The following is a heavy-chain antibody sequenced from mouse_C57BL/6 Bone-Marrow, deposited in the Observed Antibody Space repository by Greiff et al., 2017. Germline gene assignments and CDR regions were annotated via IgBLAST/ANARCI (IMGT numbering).Heavy chain of an antibody. CDR2: IYPGDGDT. CDR3: ARSLLRYPHYYAMDY. D-gene: IGHD1-1*01. V-gene: IGHV1-82*01. Sequence: QVQLQQSRPELVKPGASVKISCKASGYAFSSSWMNWVKQRPGKGLEWIGRIYPGDGDTNYNGKFKGKATLTADKSSSTAYMQLSSRTSEDSAVYFCARSLLRYPHYYAMDYWGQGTSVTVSS. CDR1: GYAFSSSW. J-gene: IGHJ4*01.